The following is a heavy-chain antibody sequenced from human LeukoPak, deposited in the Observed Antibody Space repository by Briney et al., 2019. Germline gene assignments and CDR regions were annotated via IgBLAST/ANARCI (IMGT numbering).Heavy chain of an antibody. CDR3: ARGALISSSWPDWYFDL. V-gene: IGHV4-61*02. J-gene: IGHJ2*01. CDR1: GGSISSSSYY. CDR2: IYTSGST. D-gene: IGHD6-13*01. Sequence: TSETLSLTCTVSGGSISSSSYYWSWIRHPAGKGLEWIGRIYTSGSTNYNPSLKSRVTISVDTSKNQFSLKLSSVTAADTAVYYCARGALISSSWPDWYFDLWGRGTLVTVSS.